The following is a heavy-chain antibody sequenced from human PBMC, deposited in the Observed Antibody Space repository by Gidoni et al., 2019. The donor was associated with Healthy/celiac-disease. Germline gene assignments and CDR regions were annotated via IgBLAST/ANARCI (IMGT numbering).Heavy chain of an antibody. V-gene: IGHV1-2*04. D-gene: IGHD5-12*01. J-gene: IGHJ4*02. CDR1: GYTFTGYY. Sequence: QVQLVQSGAEVKKPGASVKVSCKASGYTFTGYYMHWVRQAPGQGLEWMGWINPNSGGTNYAQKFQGWVTMTRDTSISTAYMELSRLRSDDTAVYYCAKSMGGYEGPSLLDYWGQGTLVTVSS. CDR2: INPNSGGT. CDR3: AKSMGGYEGPSLLDY.